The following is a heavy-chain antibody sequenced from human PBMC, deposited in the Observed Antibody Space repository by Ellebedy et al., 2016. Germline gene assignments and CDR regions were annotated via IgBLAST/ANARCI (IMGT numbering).Heavy chain of an antibody. J-gene: IGHJ3*02. V-gene: IGHV3-74*01. CDR1: GFTFSSYW. D-gene: IGHD2-15*01. CDR2: INSDGSST. Sequence: GGSLRLXXAASGFTFSSYWMHWVRQAPGKGLVWVSRINSDGSSTSYADSVKGRFTISRDNAKNTLYLQMNSLRAEDTAVYYCARDPGGGDAFDIWGQGTMVTVSS. CDR3: ARDPGGGDAFDI.